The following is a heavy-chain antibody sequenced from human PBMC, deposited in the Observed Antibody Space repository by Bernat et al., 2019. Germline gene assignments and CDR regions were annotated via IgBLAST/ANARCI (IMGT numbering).Heavy chain of an antibody. Sequence: QVQLQESGPGLVKPSETLSLTCTVSGGSISSYYWSWIRQPPGKGLEWIGYIYYSGSTNYNPSLKSRVTISVDTSKNQFSLKLSSVTAADTAVYYCARFGGDGYNFGYWGQGTLVTVSS. CDR3: ARFGGDGYNFGY. V-gene: IGHV4-59*01. CDR1: GGSISSYY. D-gene: IGHD5-24*01. CDR2: IYYSGST. J-gene: IGHJ4*02.